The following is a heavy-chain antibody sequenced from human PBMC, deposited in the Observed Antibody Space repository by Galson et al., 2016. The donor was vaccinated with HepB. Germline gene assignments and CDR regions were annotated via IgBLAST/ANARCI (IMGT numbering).Heavy chain of an antibody. J-gene: IGHJ5*02. D-gene: IGHD2-15*01. V-gene: IGHV3-30*18. Sequence: SLRLSCAASGFVFSNYGMHWVRQAPGKGLEWVAGLSYNGLNQHYPDSLMGRFTVSMDHSKSILYLQMDSLRPDDTAVYYCTKQVAEGGLGDTWGQGTVVTVSS. CDR2: LSYNGLNQ. CDR1: GFVFSNYG. CDR3: TKQVAEGGLGDT.